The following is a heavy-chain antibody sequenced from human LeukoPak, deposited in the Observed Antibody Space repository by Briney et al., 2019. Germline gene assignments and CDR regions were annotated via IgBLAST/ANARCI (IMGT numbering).Heavy chain of an antibody. J-gene: IGHJ5*02. D-gene: IGHD3-22*01. CDR2: IYYSGST. CDR3: ARARPNAPGYYYDSSGYDP. Sequence: SETLSLTCTVSGGSISSYYWSWIRQPPGKGLEWIGYIYYSGSTNYNPSLKSRVTISVDTSKNQFSLKLSSVTAADTAVYYCARARPNAPGYYYDSSGYDPWGQGTLVTVSS. V-gene: IGHV4-59*01. CDR1: GGSISSYY.